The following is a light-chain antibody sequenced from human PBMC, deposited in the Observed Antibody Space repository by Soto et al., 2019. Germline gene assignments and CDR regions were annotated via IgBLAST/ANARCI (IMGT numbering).Light chain of an antibody. Sequence: DIQMTQSPSSLSASVGDRVTITCQASQDISNYLNWYQQKPGKAPKLLIYDASNLETGVPSRFSGSGSGTDFTFTISSLQPEDFATYFCLQHNSYPYTIGQGTKLEIK. CDR2: DAS. CDR1: QDISNY. CDR3: LQHNSYPYT. V-gene: IGKV1-33*01. J-gene: IGKJ2*01.